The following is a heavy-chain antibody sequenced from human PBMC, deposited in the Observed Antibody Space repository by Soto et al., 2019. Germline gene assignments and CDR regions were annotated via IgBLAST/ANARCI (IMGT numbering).Heavy chain of an antibody. D-gene: IGHD6-13*01. CDR1: GYTFTSYG. Sequence: GASVKVSCKASGYTFTSYGISWVRQAPGQGLEWMGWISAYNGNTNYAQKLQGRVTMTTDTSTSTAYMELRSLRSDDAAVYYCARDRIAAAGSRPLDYWGQGTLVTVSS. V-gene: IGHV1-18*01. CDR2: ISAYNGNT. J-gene: IGHJ4*02. CDR3: ARDRIAAAGSRPLDY.